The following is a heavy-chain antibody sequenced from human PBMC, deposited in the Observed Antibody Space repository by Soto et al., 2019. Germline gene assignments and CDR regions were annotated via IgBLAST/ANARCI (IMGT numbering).Heavy chain of an antibody. V-gene: IGHV3-66*01. CDR3: ARDPWAADY. CDR2: IYSGGST. D-gene: IGHD3-16*01. Sequence: EVQLVESGGGLVQPGGSLRLSCAASGFTVSTKYMSWVRQALGKGLEWVSVIYSGGSTFYADSVRGRLTISRDNSKNTVNLQMNSRRAENTAVYYCARDPWAADYWGQGTLVTVSS. J-gene: IGHJ4*02. CDR1: GFTVSTKY.